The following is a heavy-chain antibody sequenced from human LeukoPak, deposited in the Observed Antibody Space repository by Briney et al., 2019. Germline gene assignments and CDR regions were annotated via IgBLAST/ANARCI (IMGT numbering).Heavy chain of an antibody. V-gene: IGHV3-21*01. J-gene: IGHJ4*02. CDR2: ISSGSSYI. CDR1: GFTFSYYS. Sequence: PGGSLRLSCAASGFTFSYYSMNWVRQAPGKGLEWVSSISSGSSYIYYADSVKGRFTISRDNAKNSLYLQMNSLRVEDTAVYYCARVKVGASDYWGQGTLVTVSS. D-gene: IGHD1-26*01. CDR3: ARVKVGASDY.